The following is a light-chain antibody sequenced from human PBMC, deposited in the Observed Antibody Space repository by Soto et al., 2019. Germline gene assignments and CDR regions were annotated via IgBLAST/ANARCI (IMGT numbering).Light chain of an antibody. Sequence: QSAPTQPASVSGSPGQSITISCTGTSSDVGSYNLVSWYQQHPGKAPKLMIYDVSKRPSGVSNRFSGSKSGNTASLTISGLQAEDEADYYCFSYGGSTRVVFGGGTKLTVL. J-gene: IGLJ2*01. CDR1: SSDVGSYNL. CDR2: DVS. V-gene: IGLV2-23*02. CDR3: FSYGGSTRVV.